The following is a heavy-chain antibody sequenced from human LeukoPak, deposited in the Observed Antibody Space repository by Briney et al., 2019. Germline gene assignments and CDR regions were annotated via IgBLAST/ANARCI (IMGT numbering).Heavy chain of an antibody. Sequence: GESLKISCKGSGYSFTSYWIGWVRQMPGKGLEWMGIIYPGDSDTRYSPSLQGQVTISADKSISTAYLQWSSLKASDTAMYYCARRGITIAAAGTSDAFDIWGQGTMVTVSS. J-gene: IGHJ3*02. CDR1: GYSFTSYW. CDR2: IYPGDSDT. D-gene: IGHD6-13*01. V-gene: IGHV5-51*01. CDR3: ARRGITIAAAGTSDAFDI.